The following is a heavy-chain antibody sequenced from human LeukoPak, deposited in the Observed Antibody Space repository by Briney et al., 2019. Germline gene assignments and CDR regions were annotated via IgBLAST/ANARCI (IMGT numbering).Heavy chain of an antibody. CDR1: GDSFSSGGYS. D-gene: IGHD6-19*01. J-gene: IGHJ1*01. Sequence: PSQTLSLTCAVSGDSFSSGGYSWTWIRQPPGKGLEWIGYIYHSGTTYYNPSLKSRVTISVDRSKNQFSLKLSFVTAADTAVYYCARGVSVAGSLQHWGQGTLVTVSS. CDR2: IYHSGTT. V-gene: IGHV4-30-2*01. CDR3: ARGVSVAGSLQH.